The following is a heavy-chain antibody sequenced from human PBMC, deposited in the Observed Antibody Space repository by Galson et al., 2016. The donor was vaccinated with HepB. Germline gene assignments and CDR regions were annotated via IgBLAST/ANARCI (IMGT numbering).Heavy chain of an antibody. D-gene: IGHD6-19*01. J-gene: IGHJ4*02. CDR2: ISYDGSNK. CDR1: GFTFNNYA. Sequence: SLRLSCAASGFTFNNYAMHWVRQAPGKGLEWVAVISYDGSNKYYADSVKGRFTISRDNSKNTLYLQMNSLRDEDTAVYYCAGASHGGWFDYWGQGTLVTVSS. V-gene: IGHV3-30-3*01. CDR3: AGASHGGWFDY.